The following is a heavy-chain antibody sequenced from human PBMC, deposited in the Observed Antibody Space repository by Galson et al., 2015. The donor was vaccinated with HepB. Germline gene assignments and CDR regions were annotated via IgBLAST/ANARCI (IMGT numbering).Heavy chain of an antibody. CDR3: ARGGGSSGWWAFDI. CDR2: ISYDGSNK. V-gene: IGHV3-30-3*01. CDR1: GFTFSSYA. J-gene: IGHJ3*02. D-gene: IGHD6-19*01. Sequence: SLRLSCAASGFTFSSYAMHWVRRAPGKGLEWVAVISYDGSNKYYADSVKGRFTISRDNSKNTLYLQMNSLRAEDTAVYYWARGGGSSGWWAFDIWGQGTMVTVSS.